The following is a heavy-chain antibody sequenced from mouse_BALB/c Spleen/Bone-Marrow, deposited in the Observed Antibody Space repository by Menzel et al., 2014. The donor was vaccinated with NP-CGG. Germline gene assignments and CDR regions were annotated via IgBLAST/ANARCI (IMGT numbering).Heavy chain of an antibody. Sequence: VQLQQSGRGLQQPGASRQPSCAASGFTFSSFGLHWVRQAPAKGLEWVAYISSGSSTIYYADTLKGRFTISRDNPQNPPSLHMTRLRSEDKAMYSCARSRLRGSYFDYRGHGSTLAVSS. CDR3: ARSRLRGSYFDY. CDR2: ISSGSSTI. J-gene: IGHJ2*01. V-gene: IGHV5-17*02. CDR1: GFTFSSFG. D-gene: IGHD3-2*02.